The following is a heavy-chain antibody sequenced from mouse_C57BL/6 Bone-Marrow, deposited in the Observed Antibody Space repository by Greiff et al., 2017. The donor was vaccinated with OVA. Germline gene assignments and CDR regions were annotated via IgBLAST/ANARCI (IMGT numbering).Heavy chain of an antibody. V-gene: IGHV14-4*01. CDR3: TTAYDQAWFAY. CDR1: GFNIKDDY. D-gene: IGHD2-3*01. Sequence: DVQLQESGAELVRPGASVKLSCTASGFNIKDDYMHWVKQRPEQGLEWIGWIDPENGDTEYASKFQGKATITADTSSNTAYLQLSSLTSEDTAVYYCTTAYDQAWFAYWGQGTLVTVSA. CDR2: IDPENGDT. J-gene: IGHJ3*01.